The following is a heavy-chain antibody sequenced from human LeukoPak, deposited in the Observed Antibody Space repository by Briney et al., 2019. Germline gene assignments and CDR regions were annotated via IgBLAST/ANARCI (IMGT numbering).Heavy chain of an antibody. V-gene: IGHV3-30-3*01. CDR2: ISHDGSNK. CDR3: AREAGYCSSTSCYRSRGYFDY. D-gene: IGHD2-2*03. J-gene: IGHJ4*02. Sequence: PGGSLRLSCAASGFTFSSYAMHWVRQAPGKGLEWVAVISHDGSNKYYADSVKGRFTISRDNSKNTLYLQMNSLRAEDTAVYYCAREAGYCSSTSCYRSRGYFDYWGQGTLVTVSS. CDR1: GFTFSSYA.